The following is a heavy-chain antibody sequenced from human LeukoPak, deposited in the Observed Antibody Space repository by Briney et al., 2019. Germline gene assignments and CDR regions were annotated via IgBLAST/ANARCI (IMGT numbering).Heavy chain of an antibody. CDR1: GGSISSGDYY. V-gene: IGHV4-39*01. CDR2: ITYSGST. Sequence: SETLSLTCTVSGGSISSGDYYWGWIRQPPGKGLEWIGTITYSGSTYFSPSVKSRVTMSMDTSKNQFSLKLSSVTAADTAVYYCARRGDSYAVFDYWGQGTLVTVSS. CDR3: ARRGDSYAVFDY. D-gene: IGHD5-18*01. J-gene: IGHJ4*02.